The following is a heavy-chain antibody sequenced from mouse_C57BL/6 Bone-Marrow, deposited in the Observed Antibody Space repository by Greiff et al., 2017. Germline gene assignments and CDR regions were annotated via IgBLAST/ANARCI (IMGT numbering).Heavy chain of an antibody. V-gene: IGHV1-50*01. D-gene: IGHD1-1*01. J-gene: IGHJ3*01. CDR2: IDPSDSYT. CDR3: AGDYCDSSYVLAY. Sequence: QVQLQQPGAELVKPGASVKLSCKASGYTFTSYWMPWVKQRPGQGLEWIGEIDPSDSYTNYNQKFKGKATLTVDTSSSTAYMQLSSLTSEDSAVYDGAGDYCDSSYVLAYWGQGTLVTVSA. CDR1: GYTFTSYW.